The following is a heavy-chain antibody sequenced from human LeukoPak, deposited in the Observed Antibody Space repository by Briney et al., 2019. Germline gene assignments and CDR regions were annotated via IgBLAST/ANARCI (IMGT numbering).Heavy chain of an antibody. D-gene: IGHD6-19*01. CDR3: ARERYSSGWLLDY. V-gene: IGHV3-21*04. CDR1: GFTFSSYS. CDR2: ISSSSSYI. Sequence: GGSLRLSCAASGFTFSSYSMTWVRQAPGKGLEWVSSISSSSSYIYYADSVKGRFTISRDNAKNSLYLQMNSLRAEDTAVYYCARERYSSGWLLDYWGQGTLVTVSS. J-gene: IGHJ4*02.